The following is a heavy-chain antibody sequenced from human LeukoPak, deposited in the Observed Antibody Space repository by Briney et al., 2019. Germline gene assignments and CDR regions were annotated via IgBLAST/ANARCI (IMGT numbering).Heavy chain of an antibody. CDR1: GGSISSYY. J-gene: IGHJ6*02. CDR3: ARSIAVAGMNHYYYGMDV. CDR2: IYYSGST. D-gene: IGHD6-19*01. Sequence: PSETLSLTCTVSGGSISSYYWSWIRQPPGKGLEWIGYIYYSGSTNYNPSLKSRVTISVDTSRNQFSLKLSSVTAADTAVYYCARSIAVAGMNHYYYGMDVWGQGTTVTVSS. V-gene: IGHV4-59*08.